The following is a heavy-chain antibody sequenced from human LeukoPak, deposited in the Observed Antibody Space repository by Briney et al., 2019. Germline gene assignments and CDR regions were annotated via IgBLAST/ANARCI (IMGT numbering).Heavy chain of an antibody. D-gene: IGHD2-8*01. CDR3: AKDSRWCFDY. CDR1: GFTFSSYE. CDR2: ISSRSSYI. V-gene: IGHV3-21*01. Sequence: GGSLRLSCAASGFTFSSYEMNWVRQAPGKGLKWVSSISSRSSYIYYADSLKGRFTISRDNAKNSLYLQMNSLRAEDTAVYYCAKDSRWCFDYWGQGTPVTVSS. J-gene: IGHJ4*02.